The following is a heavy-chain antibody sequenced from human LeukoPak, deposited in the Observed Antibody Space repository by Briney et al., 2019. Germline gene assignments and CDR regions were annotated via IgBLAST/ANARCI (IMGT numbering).Heavy chain of an antibody. J-gene: IGHJ4*02. Sequence: QTGGSLRLSCAASGFTFSSYAMHWVRQAPGKGLEWVAVISYDGSNKYYADSVKGRFTVSRDNSKNTLYLQMNSLRAEDTAVSYCAVGDSLGELSSSFEYWGQGTLVTVSS. D-gene: IGHD3-16*02. CDR3: AVGDSLGELSSSFEY. CDR1: GFTFSSYA. V-gene: IGHV3-30-3*01. CDR2: ISYDGSNK.